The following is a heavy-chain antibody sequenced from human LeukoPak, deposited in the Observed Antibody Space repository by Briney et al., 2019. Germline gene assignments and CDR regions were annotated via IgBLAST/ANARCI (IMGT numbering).Heavy chain of an antibody. V-gene: IGHV4-39*01. D-gene: IGHD3-9*01. Sequence: SETLSLTCTVSGGSISSSSYYWGWIRQPPGKGLEWIGSIYYSGSTYYNPSLKSRVTISVDTSKNQFSLKLSSVTAADTAVYYCARRCDISSGAFDYWGQGTLVTVSS. CDR3: ARRCDISSGAFDY. CDR2: IYYSGST. J-gene: IGHJ4*02. CDR1: GGSISSSSYY.